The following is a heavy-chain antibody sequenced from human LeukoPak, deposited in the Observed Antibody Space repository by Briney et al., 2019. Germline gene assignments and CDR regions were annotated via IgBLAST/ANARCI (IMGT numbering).Heavy chain of an antibody. CDR3: ARNSQPYSSSPPNAFDI. CDR2: ISYDGSNK. D-gene: IGHD6-6*01. Sequence: GGSLRLSCAASGFTFSSYAMHWVRQAPGKGLEWVAVISYDGSNKYYADSVKGRFTISRDNSKNTLYLQMNSLRAEDTAVYYCARNSQPYSSSPPNAFDIWGQGTMVTVSS. J-gene: IGHJ3*02. V-gene: IGHV3-30*01. CDR1: GFTFSSYA.